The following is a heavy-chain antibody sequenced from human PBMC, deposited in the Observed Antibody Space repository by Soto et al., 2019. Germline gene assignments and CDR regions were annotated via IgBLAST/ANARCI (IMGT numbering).Heavy chain of an antibody. CDR3: ARAGSSGLDAFDI. CDR1: GYTFTGYY. D-gene: IGHD6-19*01. CDR2: INPNSGGT. J-gene: IGHJ3*02. V-gene: IGHV1-2*04. Sequence: ASVKVSCTASGYTFTGYYMHWVRQAPGQGLEWMGWINPNSGGTNYAQKFQGWVTMTRDTSISTAYMELSRLRSDDTAVYYCARAGSSGLDAFDIWGQGTMVTVSS.